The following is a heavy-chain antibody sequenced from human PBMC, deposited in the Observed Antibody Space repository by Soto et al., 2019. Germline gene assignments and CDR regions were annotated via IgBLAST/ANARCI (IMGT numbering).Heavy chain of an antibody. CDR1: GLTVSSSY. CDR3: ARRDFYCRGRSCYSGDYAMDV. CDR2: ISYDGTKI. J-gene: IGHJ6*02. V-gene: IGHV3-30-3*01. Sequence: LRLSCAASGLTVSSSYMSWVRQAPGKGLEWVAIISYDGTKIDYAGSVKGRFTISRDNSKNTLYLQMNSLTTEDTAVYYCARRDFYCRGRSCYSGDYAMDVWGQGTTVTVSS. D-gene: IGHD2-15*01.